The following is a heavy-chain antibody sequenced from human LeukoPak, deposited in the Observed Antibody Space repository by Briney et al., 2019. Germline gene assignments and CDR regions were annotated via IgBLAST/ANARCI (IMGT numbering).Heavy chain of an antibody. J-gene: IGHJ5*02. CDR2: INSNGNT. CDR3: AKNQVGGTSSRFDP. Sequence: GGSLRLSCAASGFSISGYAMSWVRQAPGKGLEWVSGINSNGNTYNADSVKGRFTISRDNSKNTLYLQMNSLRVEDTAVYYCAKNQVGGTSSRFDPWGQGTVVTVSS. CDR1: GFSISGYA. D-gene: IGHD3-16*01. V-gene: IGHV3-23*01.